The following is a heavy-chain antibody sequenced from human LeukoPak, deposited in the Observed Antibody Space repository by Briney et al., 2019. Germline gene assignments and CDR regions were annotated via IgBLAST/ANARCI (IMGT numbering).Heavy chain of an antibody. CDR3: AREELFYDFWSGSHGAFDV. CDR2: ITHSGYT. V-gene: IGHV4-38-2*02. J-gene: IGHJ3*01. D-gene: IGHD3-3*01. CDR1: GYSISSGRY. Sequence: PSETLSLTCTVSGYSISSGRYWAWIRQPPGKGLEWIGSITHSGYTNYNPSLKSRVTISVDMSKNHFSLQLSSVTAPDTALYYCAREELFYDFWSGSHGAFDVWGQGTMVSVSS.